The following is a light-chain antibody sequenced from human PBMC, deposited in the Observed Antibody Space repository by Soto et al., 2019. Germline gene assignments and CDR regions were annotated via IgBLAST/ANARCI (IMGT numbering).Light chain of an antibody. CDR1: SSDIGYHNR. J-gene: IGLJ3*02. CDR3: SSFASSATLV. V-gene: IGLV2-18*02. CDR2: EVS. Sequence: QSALTLPPSVSGSPGQSVTISCTGTSSDIGYHNRVSWYQQPPGTAPKLMIYEVSTRYSGVPDRFSGSKSGNTAFLTISGLQAEYEANYYSSSFASSATLVFGRGTKVTVL.